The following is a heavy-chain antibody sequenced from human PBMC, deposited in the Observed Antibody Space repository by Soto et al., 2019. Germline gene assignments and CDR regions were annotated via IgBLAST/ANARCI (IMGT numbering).Heavy chain of an antibody. J-gene: IGHJ3*02. V-gene: IGHV3-53*01. Sequence: EVQLVQSGGGLVQPGGSLRLSCAGYGVTVTSNYMNWVRQAPGKGLEWVSVIYSGENAYYADSVSCRFTISRDNSKNTLYLQMNSLRVEDTAVYYCARDLDAFDTWGQGTTVIVSS. CDR1: GVTVTSNY. CDR3: ARDLDAFDT. CDR2: IYSGENA.